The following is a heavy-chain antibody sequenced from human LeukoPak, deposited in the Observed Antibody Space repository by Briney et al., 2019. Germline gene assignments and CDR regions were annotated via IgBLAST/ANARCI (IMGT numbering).Heavy chain of an antibody. CDR1: GGTFSSYA. J-gene: IGHJ4*02. CDR3: ARNMYYDILTGPID. V-gene: IGHV1-69*11. Sequence: SVKVSCKASGGTFSSYAISWVRQAPGQGLEWMGRIIPILGTANYAQKFQGRVTITTDESTSTAYMELSSLRSEDTAAYYCARNMYYDILTGPIDWGQGTLVTVSS. D-gene: IGHD3-9*01. CDR2: IIPILGTA.